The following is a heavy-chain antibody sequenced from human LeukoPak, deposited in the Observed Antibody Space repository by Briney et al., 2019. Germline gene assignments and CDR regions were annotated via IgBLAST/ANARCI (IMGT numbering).Heavy chain of an antibody. Sequence: GGSLRLSCAASGFTFSSYAMSWVRQAPGKGLEWVSAISGSGGNTYYADSVKGRFTISRDNSKNTLYLQMNSLRAEDTAVYYCAKCVAGTGDYYYGMDVWGQGTTVTVSS. D-gene: IGHD6-13*01. J-gene: IGHJ6*02. CDR1: GFTFSSYA. CDR3: AKCVAGTGDYYYGMDV. V-gene: IGHV3-23*01. CDR2: ISGSGGNT.